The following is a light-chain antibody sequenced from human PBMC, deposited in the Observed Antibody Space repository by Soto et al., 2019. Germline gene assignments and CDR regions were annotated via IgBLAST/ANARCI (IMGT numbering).Light chain of an antibody. V-gene: IGKV3-15*01. Sequence: EIVITQSPATLSVSPGERATLSCRASQSVGGNLAWYQQKPGQAPRLLIYAASTRATGIPARFSGSGSGTEFTLTISSLQSEDFAVYYCQQYNNWPPWTFGQGTKVDIK. J-gene: IGKJ1*01. CDR3: QQYNNWPPWT. CDR2: AAS. CDR1: QSVGGN.